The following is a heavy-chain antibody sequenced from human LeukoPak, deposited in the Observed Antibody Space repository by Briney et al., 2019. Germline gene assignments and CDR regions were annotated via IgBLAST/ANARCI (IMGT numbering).Heavy chain of an antibody. CDR2: IYYTGST. Sequence: PSETLSLTCTVSGGSVGSSSYYWTWIRQPPGKGLEWIGYIYYTGSTNYNPSLEGRVTISVDTSKNQFSLKLSSVTAADTAVYYCATSYYYDTSGYPIGGQGTLVTVSS. CDR3: ATSYYYDTSGYPI. J-gene: IGHJ4*02. V-gene: IGHV4-61*01. D-gene: IGHD3-22*01. CDR1: GGSVGSSSYY.